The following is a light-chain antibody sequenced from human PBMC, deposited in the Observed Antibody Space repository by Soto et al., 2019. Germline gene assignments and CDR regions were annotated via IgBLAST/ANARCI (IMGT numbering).Light chain of an antibody. Sequence: ENVLTQSPVTLSLSPGERATLSCRASQSISVYLAWYQQKPGQAPRLLIYDGSNRATGIPARFSGSGSGTDFTLTISSLEPEDFAVYYCQQRSNWPRGTFGQGTKVDIK. J-gene: IGKJ1*01. V-gene: IGKV3-11*01. CDR2: DGS. CDR1: QSISVY. CDR3: QQRSNWPRGT.